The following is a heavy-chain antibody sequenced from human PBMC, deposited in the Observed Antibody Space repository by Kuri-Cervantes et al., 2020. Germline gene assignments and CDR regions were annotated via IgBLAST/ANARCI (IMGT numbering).Heavy chain of an antibody. V-gene: IGHV2-26*01. CDR2: IFSNDEK. Sequence: SGPTLVKPTETLTLTCTVSGFSLSNARMGVSWIRQPPGKALEWLAHIFSNDEKSYSTPLKSRLTISKDTSKSQVVLTTTNMDPVDTATYYCARIRYAFWSGESPYMDVWGKGTTVTVSS. CDR3: ARIRYAFWSGESPYMDV. J-gene: IGHJ6*03. CDR1: GFSLSNARMG. D-gene: IGHD3-3*01.